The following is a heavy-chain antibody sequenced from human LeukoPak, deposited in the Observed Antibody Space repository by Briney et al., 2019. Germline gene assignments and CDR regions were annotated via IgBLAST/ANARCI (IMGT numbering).Heavy chain of an antibody. Sequence: ASVKVSCKASGYTFTSYGISWVRQAPGQGLEWMGWINPNSGGTNYAQKFQGRVTMTRDTSISTAYMELSRLRSDDTAVYYCARGGSSGYDFWSGYYERSCFDYWGQGTLVTVSS. CDR3: ARGGSSGYDFWSGYYERSCFDY. V-gene: IGHV1-2*02. D-gene: IGHD3-3*01. J-gene: IGHJ4*02. CDR2: INPNSGGT. CDR1: GYTFTSYG.